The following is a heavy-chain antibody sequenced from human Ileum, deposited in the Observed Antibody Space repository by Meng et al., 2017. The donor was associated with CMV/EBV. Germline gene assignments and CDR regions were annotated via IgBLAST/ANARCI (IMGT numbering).Heavy chain of an antibody. D-gene: IGHD6-19*01. CDR3: ARDSAWLIDQ. J-gene: IGHJ4*02. CDR2: IYTSGST. V-gene: IGHV4-61*02. Sequence: VQLPDSGPGLGKPSQTLSLTCTVSGGSLGGGYYWNWIRQPAGKGLEWIGRIYTSGSTNYNPSLKSRFTISVDTSKNQFSLNLTSVTAADTAVYYCARDSAWLIDQWGQGTLVTVSS. CDR1: GGSLGGGYY.